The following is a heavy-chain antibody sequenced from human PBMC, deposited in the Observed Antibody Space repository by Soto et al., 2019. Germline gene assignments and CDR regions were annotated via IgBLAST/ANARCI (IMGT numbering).Heavy chain of an antibody. Sequence: SETLSLTCTVSGGSISSYYWSWIRQPPGKGLEWIGYIYYSGSTNYNPSLKSRVTISVDTSKNQFSLKLSSVTAADTAVYYCARVLDRADTIFGVVKGNGMDVWGQGTTVTVSS. CDR3: ARVLDRADTIFGVVKGNGMDV. V-gene: IGHV4-59*01. CDR1: GGSISSYY. CDR2: IYYSGST. J-gene: IGHJ6*02. D-gene: IGHD3-3*01.